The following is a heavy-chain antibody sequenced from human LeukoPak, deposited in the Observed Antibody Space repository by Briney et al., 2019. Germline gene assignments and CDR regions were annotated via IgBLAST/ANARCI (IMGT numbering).Heavy chain of an antibody. CDR2: IYYSGST. D-gene: IGHD1-7*01. CDR1: GGSISSYY. Sequence: SETLSLTCTVSGGSISSYYWSWIRQPPGKGLEWIGYIYYSGSTNYNPSLKSRVTISVDTSKNQFPLKLSSVTAADTAVYYCARVKAGTPTDWGQGTLVTVSS. CDR3: ARVKAGTPTD. J-gene: IGHJ4*02. V-gene: IGHV4-59*01.